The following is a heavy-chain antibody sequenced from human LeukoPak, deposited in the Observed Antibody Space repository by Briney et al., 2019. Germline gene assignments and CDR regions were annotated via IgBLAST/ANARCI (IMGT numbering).Heavy chain of an antibody. J-gene: IGHJ4*02. CDR3: AREKELLGVYYFDY. Sequence: GGSLRLSCAASGFTFSSYSMNWVRQAPGKGLEWVSYISSSSSTIYYADSVKGRFTISRDNAKNSLYLQMNSLRAEDTAVYYCAREKELLGVYYFDYWGQGTLVTVSS. V-gene: IGHV3-48*01. D-gene: IGHD1-26*01. CDR1: GFTFSSYS. CDR2: ISSSSSTI.